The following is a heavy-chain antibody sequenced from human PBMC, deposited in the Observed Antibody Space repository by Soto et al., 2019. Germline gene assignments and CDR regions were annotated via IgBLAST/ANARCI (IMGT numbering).Heavy chain of an antibody. CDR2: ISWNSGSI. V-gene: IGHV3-9*01. CDR3: AKGYYDSSGYYFDY. Sequence: GGSLRLSCAASGFTFDDYAMHWVRQAPGKGLEWVSGISWNSGSIGYADSVKGRFTISRDNAKNSLYLQMNSLRAEDTALYYCAKGYYDSSGYYFDYWGQGTLVTFSS. CDR1: GFTFDDYA. D-gene: IGHD3-22*01. J-gene: IGHJ4*02.